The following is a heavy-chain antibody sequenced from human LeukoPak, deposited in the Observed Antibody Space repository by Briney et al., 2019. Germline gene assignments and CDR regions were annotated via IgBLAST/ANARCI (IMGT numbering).Heavy chain of an antibody. CDR1: GFTFSAYA. V-gene: IGHV3-69-1*01. CDR3: AREEAAGTDY. J-gene: IGHJ4*02. CDR2: IGSDNKP. D-gene: IGHD6-13*01. Sequence: GGSLRLSCEASGFTFSAYAMTWVRQAPGQGLEWVSSIGSDNKPHYSESVKGRFAISRDNAKNSLYLQMNSLRAEDTAVYYCAREEAAGTDYWGQGTLVTVSS.